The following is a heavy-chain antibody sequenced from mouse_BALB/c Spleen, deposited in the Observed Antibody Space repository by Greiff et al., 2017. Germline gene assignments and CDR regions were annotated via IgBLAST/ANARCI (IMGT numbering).Heavy chain of an antibody. CDR3: ARHLPGDAMDY. CDR2: ISSGGSYT. J-gene: IGHJ4*01. V-gene: IGHV5-6*01. Sequence: EVKVVESGGDLVKPGGSLKLSCAASGFTFSSYGMSWVRQTPDKRLEWVATISSGGSYTYYPDSVKGRFTISRDNAKNTLYLQMSSLKSEDTAMYYCARHLPGDAMDYWGQGTSVTVSS. CDR1: GFTFSSYG.